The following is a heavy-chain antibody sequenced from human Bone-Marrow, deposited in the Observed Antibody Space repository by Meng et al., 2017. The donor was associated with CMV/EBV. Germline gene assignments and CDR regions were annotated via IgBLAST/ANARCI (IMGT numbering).Heavy chain of an antibody. CDR2: IRYDGSNA. CDR1: GFTFSNFG. CDR3: ARDRNIAALAPIDGVDV. V-gene: IGHV3-30*02. D-gene: IGHD6-13*01. Sequence: GESLKISCGASGFTFSNFGIHWVRQAPGKGLEWVAFIRYDGSNAYYADSVRGRFTKTRDNSKDTAFLQMNSLRGEDTAVYYCARDRNIAALAPIDGVDVWGQGTTVTVSS. J-gene: IGHJ6*02.